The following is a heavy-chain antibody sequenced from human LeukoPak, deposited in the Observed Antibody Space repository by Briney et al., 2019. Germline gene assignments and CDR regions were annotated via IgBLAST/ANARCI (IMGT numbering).Heavy chain of an antibody. V-gene: IGHV3-23*01. J-gene: IGHJ4*02. D-gene: IGHD3-10*01. CDR2: ISGSGGRT. CDR3: AKSVRFGELPPFDY. Sequence: GGSLRLSCAASGFTFSSYAMSWVRQAPGKGLEWVSAISGSGGRTYYADSVKGRFTISRDNSKNTLYLQMNSLRAEDTAVYYCAKSVRFGELPPFDYWVQGTLVTVSS. CDR1: GFTFSSYA.